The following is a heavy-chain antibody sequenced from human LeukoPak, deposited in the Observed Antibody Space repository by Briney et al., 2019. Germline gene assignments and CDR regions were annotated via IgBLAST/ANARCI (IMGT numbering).Heavy chain of an antibody. CDR3: ARGPSGYHNT. J-gene: IGHJ4*02. Sequence: GGSLRLSCAASGFTFSSYGMHWVRQAPGKGLEWVAFIRYDGSNKYYADPVKGRFTISRDNSKNTLYLQMNSLRAEDTAVYYCARGPSGYHNTGGQGTLVTVSS. D-gene: IGHD5-12*01. CDR1: GFTFSSYG. CDR2: IRYDGSNK. V-gene: IGHV3-30*02.